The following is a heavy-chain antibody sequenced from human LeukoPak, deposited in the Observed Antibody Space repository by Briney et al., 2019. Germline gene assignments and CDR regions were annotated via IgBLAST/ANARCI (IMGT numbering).Heavy chain of an antibody. CDR3: ARALREYSYGPVDY. J-gene: IGHJ4*02. V-gene: IGHV4-59*01. CDR2: IYYSGST. CDR1: GGSISSYY. D-gene: IGHD5-18*01. Sequence: SETLSLTCTVSGGSISSYYWSWIRQPPGKGLEWIGYIYYSGSTNYNPSLKSRVTISVDTSKNQFSLKLSSVTAADTAVYYCARALREYSYGPVDYWGQGTLVTVSS.